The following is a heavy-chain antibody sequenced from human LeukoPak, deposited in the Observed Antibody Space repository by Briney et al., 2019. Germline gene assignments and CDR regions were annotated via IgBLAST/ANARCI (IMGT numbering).Heavy chain of an antibody. CDR1: GFTFNTYS. D-gene: IGHD6-13*01. CDR2: ISSSGGTI. Sequence: PGGSLRLSCAASGFTFNTYSMSWVRQAPGKGLEGVSYISSSGGTIYYADSVRGRFTISRDNGRNSLYLQMNSLRDEDTAVYYCAKDRYSSSYYVFDYWGQGTLVTVSS. CDR3: AKDRYSSSYYVFDY. V-gene: IGHV3-48*02. J-gene: IGHJ4*02.